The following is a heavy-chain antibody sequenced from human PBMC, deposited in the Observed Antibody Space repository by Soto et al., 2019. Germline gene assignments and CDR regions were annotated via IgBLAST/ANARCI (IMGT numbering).Heavy chain of an antibody. J-gene: IGHJ4*02. CDR3: ARETARGGYDPYYFDS. V-gene: IGHV3-21*01. CDR1: GFTFSSYN. CDR2: ISGGSKYI. D-gene: IGHD5-12*01. Sequence: PGGSLRLSCAASGFTFSSYNMHWVRQAPEKGLEWVSSISGGSKYIFYADSVKGRFTISRDNAKNSLYLQMNSLRVEDTAVYFCARETARGGYDPYYFDSWSQGTLVTVSS.